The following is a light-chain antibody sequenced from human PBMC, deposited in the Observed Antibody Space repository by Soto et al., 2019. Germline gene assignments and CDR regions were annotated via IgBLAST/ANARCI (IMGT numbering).Light chain of an antibody. CDR3: QPYYSSPLLT. CDR1: QSVLHSSNSLNY. CDR2: WAS. Sequence: DIVMTQSPDSLSASLGERATINCKSSQSVLHSSNSLNYLAWYQQKPGQPPKLLFYWASTREPGVPDRFSGSGSGTDFTLTNNSLQAEDVATYYCQPYYSSPLLTFGGGTKVEIK. V-gene: IGKV4-1*01. J-gene: IGKJ4*01.